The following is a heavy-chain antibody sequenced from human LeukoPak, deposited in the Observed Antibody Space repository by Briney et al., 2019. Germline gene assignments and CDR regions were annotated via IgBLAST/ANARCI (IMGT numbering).Heavy chain of an antibody. CDR1: GDSLTGYY. J-gene: IGHJ4*02. CDR2: IYYTGNT. CDR3: ARDGSGYSYGYVDS. V-gene: IGHV4-39*07. Sequence: SETLSLTCTVSGDSLTGYYWGWIRQPPGKGLEWIGNIYYTGNTYYSPSLKSRVTISADTSKNQFSLKLTSVTAADTAVYYCARDGSGYSYGYVDSWGQGTLVTVSS. D-gene: IGHD5-18*01.